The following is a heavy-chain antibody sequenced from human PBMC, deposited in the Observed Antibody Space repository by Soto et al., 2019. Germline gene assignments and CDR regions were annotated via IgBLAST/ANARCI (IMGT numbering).Heavy chain of an antibody. J-gene: IGHJ4*02. V-gene: IGHV3-13*04. CDR3: ARAIGPTLFDY. D-gene: IGHD3-22*01. CDR2: IGTAGDT. Sequence: EVQLVESGGGLVQPGGSLRLSCSASGFTFSSYDMHWVRQAPGNGLEWVSAIGTAGDTNYAGSVKGRFTISTENAKNSLYLQMNSLRAGDTAIYFCARAIGPTLFDYMGQGTLVTVAS. CDR1: GFTFSSYD.